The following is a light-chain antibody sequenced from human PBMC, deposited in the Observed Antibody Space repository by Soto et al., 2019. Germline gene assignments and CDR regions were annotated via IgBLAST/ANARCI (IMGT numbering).Light chain of an antibody. CDR1: QSVSSN. J-gene: IGKJ1*01. V-gene: IGKV3-15*01. CDR3: QQYNNWPRT. CDR2: GAS. Sequence: EIVMTQSPATLYESPGERATLSCRASQSVSSNLAWYQQKPGQAPRLLIYGASTRATGIPARFSGSGSGTEFTLTISSLQSEEFAVYYCQQYNNWPRTFGQGTKEEIK.